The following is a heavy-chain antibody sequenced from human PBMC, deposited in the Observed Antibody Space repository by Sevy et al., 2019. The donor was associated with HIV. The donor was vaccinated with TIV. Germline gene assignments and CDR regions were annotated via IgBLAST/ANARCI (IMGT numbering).Heavy chain of an antibody. CDR3: AKDRDVLLVPSTMRDEYPGYGMDV. CDR2: LSYDERNK. CDR1: AYIFSSYG. D-gene: IGHD2-2*01. J-gene: IGHJ6*02. V-gene: IGHV3-30*18. Sequence: GGSLRLSCAASAYIFSSYGIHWVRQAPGKGLEWVAFLSYDERNKYYADSVKGRFTISGDSSKNTFYLQMNNLRADDTAVYYCAKDRDVLLVPSTMRDEYPGYGMDVWGQGTTVTVSS.